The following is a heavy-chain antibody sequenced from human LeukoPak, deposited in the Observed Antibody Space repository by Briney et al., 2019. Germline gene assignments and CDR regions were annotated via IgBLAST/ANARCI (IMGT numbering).Heavy chain of an antibody. J-gene: IGHJ4*02. CDR3: ARHLSSTADH. Sequence: SVKVSCKASGGTFSSYAISWVRQAPGQGLEWMGGIIPIFGTANYAQKFQGRVTITTDESTSTAYMELSSLRAEDTAVYYCARHLSSTADHWGQGTLVTVSS. CDR1: GGTFSSYA. CDR2: IIPIFGTA. V-gene: IGHV1-69*05. D-gene: IGHD2-2*01.